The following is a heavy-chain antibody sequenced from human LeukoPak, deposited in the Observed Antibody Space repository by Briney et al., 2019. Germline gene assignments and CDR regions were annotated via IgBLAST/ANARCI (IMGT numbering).Heavy chain of an antibody. CDR1: GGSISSYY. CDR2: IYTSGST. V-gene: IGHV4-4*07. D-gene: IGHD2-21*01. CDR3: ARHGRAYCGGDCYGGVDY. Sequence: SETLSLTCTVSGGSISSYYWSWIRQPAGKGLEWIGRIYTSGSTNYNPSLKSRVTMSVDTSKNQFSLKLSSVTAADTAVYYCARHGRAYCGGDCYGGVDYWGRGALVTVSS. J-gene: IGHJ4*02.